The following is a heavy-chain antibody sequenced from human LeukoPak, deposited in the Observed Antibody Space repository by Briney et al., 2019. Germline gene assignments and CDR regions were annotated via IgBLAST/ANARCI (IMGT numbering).Heavy chain of an antibody. D-gene: IGHD2-21*01. CDR2: IYYSGTT. Sequence: PSETLSLTCTVSGDSISSSSYHWGWTRQPPGKGLEWIGSIYYSGTTYYNPSLKSRITTSVDTSKKQFFLKLSSVTAADTAVYYCARRDRNNWYFDLWGRGTLVTVSS. CDR3: ARRDRNNWYFDL. J-gene: IGHJ2*01. V-gene: IGHV4-39*01. CDR1: GDSISSSSYH.